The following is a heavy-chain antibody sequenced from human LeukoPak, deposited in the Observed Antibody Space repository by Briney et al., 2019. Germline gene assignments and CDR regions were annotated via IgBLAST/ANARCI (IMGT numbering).Heavy chain of an antibody. CDR2: IYYSGST. CDR3: ARLYCSSTSCWGLDY. D-gene: IGHD2-2*01. Sequence: SETLSLTCTVSGGSISSYYWGWIRQPPGKGLEWIGSIYYSGSTYYNPSLKSRVTISVDTSKNQFSLRLSSVTAADTALYYCARLYCSSTSCWGLDYWGQGTLVTVSS. V-gene: IGHV4-39*01. CDR1: GGSISSYY. J-gene: IGHJ4*02.